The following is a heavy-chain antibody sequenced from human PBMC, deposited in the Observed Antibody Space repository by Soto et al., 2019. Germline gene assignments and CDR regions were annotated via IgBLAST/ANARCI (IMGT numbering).Heavy chain of an antibody. CDR3: ATSYGSGSTHFDS. D-gene: IGHD3-10*01. CDR2: GNPIVGMS. CDR1: GGTFNSYT. Sequence: QVQLVQSGPEVKKPGSSVKVSCTASGGTFNSYTLNWVRQAPGQRPEWVGRGNPIVGMSTSASKFQGRVTLTADKSTNRAYMDLTGLKSEDTAVYYCATSYGSGSTHFDSWGQGTLVTVAS. J-gene: IGHJ4*02. V-gene: IGHV1-69*02.